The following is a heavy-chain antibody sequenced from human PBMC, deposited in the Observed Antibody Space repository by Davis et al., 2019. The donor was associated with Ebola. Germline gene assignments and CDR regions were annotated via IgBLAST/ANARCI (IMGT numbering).Heavy chain of an antibody. CDR2: LNHSGST. V-gene: IGHV4-34*01. CDR3: AGGYCSSTSCYSGLVYYGMDV. CDR1: GGSISSYY. Sequence: SETLSLTCTVSGGSISSYYWSWIRQPPGKGLEWIGELNHSGSTNYNPSLKSRVTISVDTSKNQFSLKLSSVTAADTAVYYCAGGYCSSTSCYSGLVYYGMDVWGQGTTVTV. D-gene: IGHD2-2*01. J-gene: IGHJ6*02.